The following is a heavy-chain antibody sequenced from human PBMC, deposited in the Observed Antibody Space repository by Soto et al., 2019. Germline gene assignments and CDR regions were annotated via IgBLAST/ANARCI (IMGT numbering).Heavy chain of an antibody. CDR3: ARHVAARPHYYYYYGMDV. V-gene: IGHV4-39*01. J-gene: IGHJ6*02. CDR1: VGSISSSSYY. Sequence: ETLSLTRTVSVGSISSSSYYWGWIRQPPGKGLEGIGSIYYSGSPYYNPSRKSRVTISVDTSQNQFSLKLSSVTAADTAVYYCARHVAARPHYYYYYGMDVWGQGTTVTVSS. D-gene: IGHD6-6*01. CDR2: IYYSGSP.